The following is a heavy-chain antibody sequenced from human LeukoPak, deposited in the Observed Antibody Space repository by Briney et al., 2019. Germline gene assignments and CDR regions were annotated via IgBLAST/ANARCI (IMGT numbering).Heavy chain of an antibody. V-gene: IGHV1-18*01. Sequence: ASVKVSCKASGGTFSSYAISWVRQAPGQGLEWMGWISAYNGNTNYAQKLQGRVTMTTDTSTSTAYMELRSLRSDDTAVYYCARARRGSAPYYYYYMDVWGKGTTVTVSS. D-gene: IGHD1-14*01. CDR1: GGTFSSYA. CDR3: ARARRGSAPYYYYYMDV. CDR2: ISAYNGNT. J-gene: IGHJ6*03.